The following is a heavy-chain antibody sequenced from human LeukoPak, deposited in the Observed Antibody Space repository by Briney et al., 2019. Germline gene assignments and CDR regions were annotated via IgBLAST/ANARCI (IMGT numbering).Heavy chain of an antibody. CDR2: IYYSGST. Sequence: SETLSLTCTVSGGSISSYYWSWIRQPPGKALEWIGYIYYSGSTNYNPSLKSRVTMSVDTSKNQFSLKLSSVTAADTAVYYCARDYTVTTVGWFDPWGQGTLVTVSS. V-gene: IGHV4-59*12. D-gene: IGHD4-11*01. J-gene: IGHJ5*02. CDR3: ARDYTVTTVGWFDP. CDR1: GGSISSYY.